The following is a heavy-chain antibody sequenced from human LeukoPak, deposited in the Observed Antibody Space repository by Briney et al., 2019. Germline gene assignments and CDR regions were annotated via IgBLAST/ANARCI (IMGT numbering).Heavy chain of an antibody. CDR3: ARVKGRRQQLVRSGFDY. Sequence: SETQSLTCAVYGGSFSGYYWSWIRQPPGKGLEWIGEINHSGSTNYNPSLKSRVTISVDTSKNQFSLKLSSVTAADTAVYYCARVKGRRQQLVRSGFDYWGQGTLVTVSS. CDR2: INHSGST. CDR1: GGSFSGYY. V-gene: IGHV4-34*01. J-gene: IGHJ4*02. D-gene: IGHD6-13*01.